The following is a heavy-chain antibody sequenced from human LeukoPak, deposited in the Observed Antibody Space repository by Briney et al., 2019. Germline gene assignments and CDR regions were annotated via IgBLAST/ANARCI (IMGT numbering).Heavy chain of an antibody. CDR3: AKSVVVITFRFDD. Sequence: PGGSLRLSCAASGFSFATYAMTWVRQAPGKGLEWVSAIADSGGVTYYADSVKGRFTISRDNSKNMVYLQMNNLRADDTAVYYCAKSVVVITFRFDDWGQGALVTVSS. CDR1: GFSFATYA. CDR2: IADSGGVT. D-gene: IGHD2-15*01. V-gene: IGHV3-23*01. J-gene: IGHJ4*02.